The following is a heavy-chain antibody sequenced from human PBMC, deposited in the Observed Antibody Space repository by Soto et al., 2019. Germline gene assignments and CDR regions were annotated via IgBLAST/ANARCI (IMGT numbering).Heavy chain of an antibody. V-gene: IGHV4-31*03. CDR3: ARDTANYDFWSGPGPHYYYYGMDV. Sequence: SVPLSLTCTVSGGSISSGGYYWSWIRQHPGKGLEWIGYIYYSGSTYYNPSLKSRVTISVDTSKNQFSLKLSSVTAADAAVYYCARDTANYDFWSGPGPHYYYYGMDVWGQGTTVTVSS. D-gene: IGHD3-3*01. CDR1: GGSISSGGYY. J-gene: IGHJ6*02. CDR2: IYYSGST.